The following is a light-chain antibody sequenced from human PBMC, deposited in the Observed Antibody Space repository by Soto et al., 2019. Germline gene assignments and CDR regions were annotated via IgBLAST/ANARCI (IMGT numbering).Light chain of an antibody. CDR2: DAS. Sequence: EVVMTQSPATLSVSPGERATLSCRASESVSRNLAWYQQKPGQAPRLLIYDASTRATGIPDGFSGGGSGTEFTLTISSLQSEDFATYYCLQDYNYPWTFGQGTKVDI. CDR3: LQDYNYPWT. J-gene: IGKJ1*01. V-gene: IGKV3-15*01. CDR1: ESVSRN.